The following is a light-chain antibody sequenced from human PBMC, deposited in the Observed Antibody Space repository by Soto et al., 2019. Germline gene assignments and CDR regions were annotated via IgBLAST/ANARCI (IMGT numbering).Light chain of an antibody. V-gene: IGKV3-15*01. Sequence: EMVVTQSPATLSVSPGERATLSCRASQDVSSNLAWYQQKPGQAPSLLIYGASTRATGTPARFSGSGSGTEFTLTLSSLQSEDYAVYFCQQYIRWPLPFGGGTKVEI. CDR1: QDVSSN. CDR2: GAS. J-gene: IGKJ4*01. CDR3: QQYIRWPLP.